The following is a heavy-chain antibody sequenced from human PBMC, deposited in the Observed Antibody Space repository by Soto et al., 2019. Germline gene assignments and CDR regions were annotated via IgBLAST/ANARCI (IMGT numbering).Heavy chain of an antibody. V-gene: IGHV3-23*01. J-gene: IGHJ4*02. CDR1: GFTFSSYA. Sequence: EVQLLDSGGGLVQPGGSLRLSCAASGFTFSSYAMHRVRQAPGKGLEWVSTISGAALNTYYADSVKGRFTISRDSSKRTVYLQMNSLSAADTAVYYCAKDLWSGRGGGIDYWGQGTLVTVSS. D-gene: IGHD3-3*01. CDR2: ISGAALNT. CDR3: AKDLWSGRGGGIDY.